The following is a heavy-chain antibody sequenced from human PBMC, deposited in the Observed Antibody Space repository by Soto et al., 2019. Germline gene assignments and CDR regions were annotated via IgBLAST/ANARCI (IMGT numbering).Heavy chain of an antibody. D-gene: IGHD6-25*01. CDR1: GFSLSTTGVG. Sequence: QITLKESGPTLVKPTQTLTLTCTSSGFSLSTTGVGVGWFRQPPGKALEWLALIYWDDDKRYSPSLKSRLTITKDRPKTQVVLTVTNIDPLAAATYYCALSRDGGSGAAYWRQGTLATVSS. CDR3: ALSRDGGSGAAY. V-gene: IGHV2-5*02. CDR2: IYWDDDK. J-gene: IGHJ4*02.